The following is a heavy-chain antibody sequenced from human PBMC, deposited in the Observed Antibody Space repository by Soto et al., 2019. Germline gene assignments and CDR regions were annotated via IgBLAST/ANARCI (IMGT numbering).Heavy chain of an antibody. D-gene: IGHD6-19*01. CDR2: INPSGGST. CDR3: ARPRDSSGWFQGAFDI. Sequence: ASVKVSCKVSGYTFTNYGINWVRQAPGQGLKWMGIINPSGGSTSYAQKFQGRVTMTRDTSTSTVYMELSSLRSEDTAVYYCARPRDSSGWFQGAFDIWGQGTMVTVS. CDR1: GYTFTNYG. J-gene: IGHJ3*02. V-gene: IGHV1-46*01.